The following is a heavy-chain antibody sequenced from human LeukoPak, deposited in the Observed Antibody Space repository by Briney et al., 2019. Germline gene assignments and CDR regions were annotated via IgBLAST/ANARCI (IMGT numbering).Heavy chain of an antibody. J-gene: IGHJ4*02. Sequence: PGGSLRLSCAASGFTFSSYWMSWVRQAPGKGLEGVANIKQDGSESYYVDYVKGRFTFSRDNAKNSLYLQINSLRAEDTAVYYCARLGEKADFDYWGQGTLVTVSS. V-gene: IGHV3-7*01. CDR1: GFTFSSYW. D-gene: IGHD3-16*01. CDR2: IKQDGSES. CDR3: ARLGEKADFDY.